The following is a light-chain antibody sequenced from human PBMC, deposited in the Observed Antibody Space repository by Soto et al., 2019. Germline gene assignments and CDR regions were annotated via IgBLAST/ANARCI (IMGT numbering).Light chain of an antibody. Sequence: QSALTQPASVSASPGQSITISCAGTTSDVGGYNYVSWYQQHPGKAPKVMIYDVSNRPSGVSNRFSGSKSGNTASLTISGLQADDEADYYCSSYTTSYTGVFGGGTKVTVL. J-gene: IGLJ3*02. CDR1: TSDVGGYNY. V-gene: IGLV2-14*01. CDR2: DVS. CDR3: SSYTTSYTGV.